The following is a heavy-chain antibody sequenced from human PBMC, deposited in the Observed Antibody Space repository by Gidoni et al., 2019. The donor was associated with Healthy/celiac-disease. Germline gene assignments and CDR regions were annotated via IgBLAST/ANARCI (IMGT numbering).Heavy chain of an antibody. CDR2: MNPNSGNT. V-gene: IGHV1-8*01. J-gene: IGHJ4*02. Sequence: QVQLVQSGAEVKKPGASVKVSCKASGYTFTSYDINWVRQATGQGLGWMGWMNPNSGNTGYAQKFQGRVTMTRNTSISTAYMELSSLRSEDTAVYYCARGTWELLGGSLVFDYWGQGTLVTVSS. D-gene: IGHD1-26*01. CDR1: GYTFTSYD. CDR3: ARGTWELLGGSLVFDY.